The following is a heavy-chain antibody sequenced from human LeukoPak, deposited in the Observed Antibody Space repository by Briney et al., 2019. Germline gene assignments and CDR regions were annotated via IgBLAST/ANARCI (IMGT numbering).Heavy chain of an antibody. CDR2: IYYSGTT. J-gene: IGHJ4*02. CDR1: GGSISSSSYF. V-gene: IGHV4-39*01. Sequence: PSETLSLTCTVSGGSISSSSYFWGWVRQPPGKGLEWIGTIYYSGTTYYNPSLESRVTISVDTSKNQFSLKLSSVTAADTAVYYCARQIITGTPFDYWGQGTLVTVSS. D-gene: IGHD1-20*01. CDR3: ARQIITGTPFDY.